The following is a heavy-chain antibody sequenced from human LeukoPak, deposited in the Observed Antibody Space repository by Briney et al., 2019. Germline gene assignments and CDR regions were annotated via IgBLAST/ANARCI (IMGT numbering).Heavy chain of an antibody. CDR2: IVVGSGNT. V-gene: IGHV1-58*01. CDR1: GFTFTSSA. CDR3: ATAGSHSAFDI. J-gene: IGHJ3*02. D-gene: IGHD3-10*01. Sequence: SVKVSCKASGFTFTSSAVQWVRQARGQRLEWIGWIVVGSGNTNYAQKFQERVSITRDMSTSTAYMELSSLRSEDTAVYYCATAGSHSAFDIWGQGTMVTVSS.